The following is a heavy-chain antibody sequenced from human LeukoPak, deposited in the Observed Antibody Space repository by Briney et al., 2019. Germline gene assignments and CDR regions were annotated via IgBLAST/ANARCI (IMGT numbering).Heavy chain of an antibody. CDR2: FDPEDGET. CDR3: ATVALIDPAAFDI. J-gene: IGHJ3*02. CDR1: GYTLTELS. Sequence: ASVKVSCKVSGYTLTELSMHWVRQAPGKGLEWMGGFDPEDGETIYAQKFQGRVAMTEDTSTDTAYMELSSLRSEDTAVYYCATVALIDPAAFDIWGQGTMVTVSS. D-gene: IGHD2-15*01. V-gene: IGHV1-24*01.